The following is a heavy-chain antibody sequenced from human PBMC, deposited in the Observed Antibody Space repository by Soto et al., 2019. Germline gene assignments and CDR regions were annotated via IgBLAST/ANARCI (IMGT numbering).Heavy chain of an antibody. D-gene: IGHD3-10*01. Sequence: PSETLSLTCAVYGGSFSGYYWSWIRQPPGKGLEWIGEINHSGSTNYNPSLKSRVTISVDTSKNQFSLKLSSVTAADTAVYYCARARMVRGVIGKYYFDYWGQGTLVTVSS. J-gene: IGHJ4*02. V-gene: IGHV4-34*01. CDR2: INHSGST. CDR1: GGSFSGYY. CDR3: ARARMVRGVIGKYYFDY.